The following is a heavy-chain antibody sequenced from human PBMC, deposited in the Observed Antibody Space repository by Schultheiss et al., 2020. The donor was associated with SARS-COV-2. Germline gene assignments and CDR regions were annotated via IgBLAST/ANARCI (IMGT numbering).Heavy chain of an antibody. CDR2: IRSKAYGGTT. J-gene: IGHJ6*02. V-gene: IGHV3-15*01. CDR1: GFTFSSYS. CDR3: TTGRLGYCSSTSCYSFNGMDV. D-gene: IGHD2-2*01. Sequence: GGSLRLSCAASGFTFSSYSMNWVRQAPGKGLEWVGFIRSKAYGGTTDYAAPVKGRFTISRDDSKNTLYLQMNSLKTEDTAVYYCTTGRLGYCSSTSCYSFNGMDVWGQGTTVTVSS.